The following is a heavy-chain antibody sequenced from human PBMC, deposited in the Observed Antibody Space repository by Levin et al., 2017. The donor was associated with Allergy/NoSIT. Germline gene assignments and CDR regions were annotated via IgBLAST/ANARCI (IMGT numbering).Heavy chain of an antibody. D-gene: IGHD5-18*01. Sequence: SGGSLRLSCAASGFTFSRCWMSWVRQAPGKGLEWAAHINQDGSGKNYVDSVKGRFTISRDNAKNSLYLQMNSLRAEDTAMYYCAAWDTTMATYWGQGTLVTVSS. V-gene: IGHV3-7*01. CDR3: AAWDTTMATY. CDR2: INQDGSGK. J-gene: IGHJ4*02. CDR1: GFTFSRCW.